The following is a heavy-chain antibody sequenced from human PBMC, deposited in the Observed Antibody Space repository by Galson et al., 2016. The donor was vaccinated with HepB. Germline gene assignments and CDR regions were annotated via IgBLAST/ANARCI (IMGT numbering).Heavy chain of an antibody. CDR2: VNYSGST. V-gene: IGHV4-59*01. CDR1: GGSISSYY. Sequence: LSLTCTVSGGSISSYYWSWIRQPPGKGLEWIVYVNYSGSTNYNSSLKSRVTLSLDTSKNQFSLKLNSVTAADTAVYYCASAVTGSFDFWGQGTLVTVPS. D-gene: IGHD4-11*01. CDR3: ASAVTGSFDF. J-gene: IGHJ4*02.